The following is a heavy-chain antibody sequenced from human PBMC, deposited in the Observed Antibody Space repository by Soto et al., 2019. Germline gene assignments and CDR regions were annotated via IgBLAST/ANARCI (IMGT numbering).Heavy chain of an antibody. V-gene: IGHV4-59*11. CDR3: ARDLYFSDSRGYYRTFDS. D-gene: IGHD3-22*01. CDR2: ILHSWIT. Sequence: PSETLSLTGTLCGDSYSNHYCTRTHQNPGQGLECIGYILHSWITDYNASVKSRVTISIDKSRNLLSLNLTSVTAADTAVYYCARDLYFSDSRGYYRTFDSWGQGTLVTVSS. J-gene: IGHJ5*01. CDR1: GDSYSNHY.